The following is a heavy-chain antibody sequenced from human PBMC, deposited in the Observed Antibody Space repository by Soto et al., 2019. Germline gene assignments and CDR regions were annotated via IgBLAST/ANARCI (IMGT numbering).Heavy chain of an antibody. CDR3: ARLPRIGVAVYDF. J-gene: IGHJ4*02. Sequence: QVQLVQSGSEVKKPGASVRVTCKASGYTFTYNAIHWVRQAPGQRLEWMGWINAGNGDTKYSQKFQGRVTITTVTSASTAYMELSSLRSEDTAVYFCARLPRIGVAVYDFWGQGTLVTVSS. CDR1: GYTFTYNA. V-gene: IGHV1-3*01. D-gene: IGHD6-19*01. CDR2: INAGNGDT.